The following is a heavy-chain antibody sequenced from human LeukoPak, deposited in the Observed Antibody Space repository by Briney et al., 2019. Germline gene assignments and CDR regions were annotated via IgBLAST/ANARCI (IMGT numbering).Heavy chain of an antibody. V-gene: IGHV3-21*01. Sequence: PGGSLRLSCAASGFTFSSYSMNWVRQAPGKGLEWVSSITSSSSYTFYADSVKGRFTISRDNAKNSLYLQMNSLRAEDTAIYYCARDPYNGNYGDSYYYCMDVWGKGTTVTISS. CDR2: ITSSSSYT. CDR1: GFTFSSYS. CDR3: ARDPYNGNYGDSYYYCMDV. J-gene: IGHJ6*03. D-gene: IGHD1-26*01.